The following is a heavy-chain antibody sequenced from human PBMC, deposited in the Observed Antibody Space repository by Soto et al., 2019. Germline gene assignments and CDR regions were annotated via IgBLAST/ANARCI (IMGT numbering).Heavy chain of an antibody. D-gene: IGHD3-3*01. CDR2: IHGGGSGS. V-gene: IGHV3-74*01. J-gene: IGHJ4*02. CDR3: VRGTLDWSGMDY. CDR1: GFTLSNHW. Sequence: EVQLVESGGDLVQPGGSLRLSCAASGFTLSNHWMHWVRHAPGKGLVWVSSIHGGGSGSSYADSVKGRFTSTSNNAENKLHLQINGLRGEDSAIYYCVRGTLDWSGMDYWGRGTLVTVSS.